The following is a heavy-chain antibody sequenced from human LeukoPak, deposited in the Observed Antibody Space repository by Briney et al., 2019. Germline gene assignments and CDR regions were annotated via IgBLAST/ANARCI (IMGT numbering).Heavy chain of an antibody. V-gene: IGHV3-30-3*01. J-gene: IGHJ4*02. Sequence: GGSLRLSCAASGFTFSSYAMHWVRQAPGKGLEWVAVISYDGSNKYYADSVKGRFTISRDNSKNTLYLQMNSLRAEDAAVYYCARGYYYDTSQLDYWGQGTLVTVSS. D-gene: IGHD3-22*01. CDR1: GFTFSSYA. CDR2: ISYDGSNK. CDR3: ARGYYYDTSQLDY.